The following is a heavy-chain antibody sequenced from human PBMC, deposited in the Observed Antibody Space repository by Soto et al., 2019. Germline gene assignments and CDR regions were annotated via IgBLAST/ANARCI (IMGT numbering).Heavy chain of an antibody. CDR2: IYYSGST. CDR3: ARDNGDGYNYDY. CDR1: GGSISSGDYY. Sequence: SETLSLTFTVSGGSISSGDYYWSWIRQPPGKGLEWIGYIYYSGSTYYNPSLKSRVTISVDTSKNQFSLKLSSVTAADTAVYYCARDNGDGYNYDYWGQGTLVTVSS. J-gene: IGHJ4*02. D-gene: IGHD5-12*01. V-gene: IGHV4-30-4*01.